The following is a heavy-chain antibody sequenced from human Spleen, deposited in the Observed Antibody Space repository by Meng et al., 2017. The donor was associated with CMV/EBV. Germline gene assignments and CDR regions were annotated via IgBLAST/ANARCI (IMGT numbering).Heavy chain of an antibody. Sequence: GICSWTWSRQPQGKGLEWIGYIYYSGTINYNPSLKGRVTISIDTSKNQFSLKLRSVTAADTAVYYCARDLEFSEWFGWFDPWGQGTLVTVSS. V-gene: IGHV4-61*01. CDR2: IYYSGTI. D-gene: IGHD3-3*02. CDR3: ARDLEFSEWFGWFDP. J-gene: IGHJ5*01. CDR1: GICS.